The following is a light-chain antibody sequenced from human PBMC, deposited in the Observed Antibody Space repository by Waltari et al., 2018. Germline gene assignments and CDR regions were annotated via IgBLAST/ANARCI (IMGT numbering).Light chain of an antibody. CDR1: SSDVGAYNS. V-gene: IGLV2-8*01. J-gene: IGLJ1*01. Sequence: QSALTQPPSASGSPGQSFTISCTGTSSDVGAYNSLSWYQHHPGKAPKLMIYEVTKRPSGVPDRFSGSKSGNTASLTVSGLQAEDEADYYCSSYAGSNNYVFGTGTKVTVL. CDR3: SSYAGSNNYV. CDR2: EVT.